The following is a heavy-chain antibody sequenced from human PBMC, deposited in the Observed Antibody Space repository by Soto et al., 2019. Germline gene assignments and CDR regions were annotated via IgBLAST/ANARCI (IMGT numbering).Heavy chain of an antibody. V-gene: IGHV3-23*01. CDR1: GFTFISYA. J-gene: IGHJ6*03. D-gene: IGHD2-2*01. CDR3: AKAVVPAAVDYYMDV. CDR2: ISGSGGST. Sequence: GGSLRLSCAASGFTFISYAMSWVRQAPWKGLEWVSAISGSGGSTYYADSVKGRFTISRDNSKNTLYLQMNSLRAEDTAVYYCAKAVVPAAVDYYMDVWGKGTTVTVSS.